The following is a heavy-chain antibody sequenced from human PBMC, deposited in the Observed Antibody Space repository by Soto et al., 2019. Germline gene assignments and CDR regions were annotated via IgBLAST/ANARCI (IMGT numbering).Heavy chain of an antibody. D-gene: IGHD2-15*01. V-gene: IGHV3-30*04. CDR1: GFTFSSYA. CDR2: ISYDGRST. J-gene: IGHJ4*02. CDR3: ARDLCSGGTCYSAY. Sequence: QVQLVESGGGVVQPGRSLRLSCAASGFTFSSYAMHWVRQAPGKGLEWAAVISYDGRSTYYADSVKGRFTVSRDNSKNTVWLEMNSLRGGDTAIYYCARDLCSGGTCYSAYWGQGTLVTVSS.